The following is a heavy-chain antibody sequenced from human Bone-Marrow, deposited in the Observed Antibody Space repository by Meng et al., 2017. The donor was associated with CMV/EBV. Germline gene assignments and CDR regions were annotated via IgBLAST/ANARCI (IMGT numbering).Heavy chain of an antibody. CDR3: AKDEAVPAGGFYAFAI. CDR1: GFTFSSYG. V-gene: IGHV3-30*02. D-gene: IGHD2-2*01. CDR2: IRYDGSNK. Sequence: GESLRLSCAASGFTFSSYGMHWVRQAPGKGLEWVAFIRYDGSNKYYADSVKGRFTISRDNSKNTLYLQMNSLRAEDTAVYYCAKDEAVPAGGFYAFAIWGPGTMVTGSS. J-gene: IGHJ3*02.